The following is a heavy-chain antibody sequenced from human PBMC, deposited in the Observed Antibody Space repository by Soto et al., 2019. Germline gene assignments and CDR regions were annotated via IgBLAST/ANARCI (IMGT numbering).Heavy chain of an antibody. CDR3: ASRVLRFLEWLLYSDWFDP. V-gene: IGHV3-13*01. CDR1: GFTFSSYD. D-gene: IGHD3-3*01. Sequence: GGSLRLSCAASGFTFSSYDMHWVRQATGKGLEWVSAIGTAGDTYYPGSVKGRFTISRENAKNSLYLQMNSLRAEDTAVYYCASRVLRFLEWLLYSDWFDPWGQGTLVTVSS. J-gene: IGHJ5*02. CDR2: IGTAGDT.